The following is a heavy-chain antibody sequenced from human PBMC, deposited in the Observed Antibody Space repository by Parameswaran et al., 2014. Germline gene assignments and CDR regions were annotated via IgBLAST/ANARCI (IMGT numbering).Heavy chain of an antibody. Sequence: RLVRQAPGQGLEWMAWINTYSGDTKYAQNFQGRIALTRDTSTTTVLMDLRNLKFDDTALYFCAKSSPWGFVEDWGQGTRVTVSS. V-gene: IGHV1-18*01. CDR2: INTYSGDT. J-gene: IGHJ4*02. CDR3: AKSSPWGFVED. D-gene: IGHD3-3*01.